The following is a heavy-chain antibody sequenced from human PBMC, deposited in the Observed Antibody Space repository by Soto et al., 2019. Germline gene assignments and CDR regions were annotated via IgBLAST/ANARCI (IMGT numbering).Heavy chain of an antibody. CDR3: ARSTAVPNTLRSRYFFDY. D-gene: IGHD4-17*01. J-gene: IGHJ4*02. V-gene: IGHV4-61*01. CDR2: VYYSGTT. CDR1: GGSVSDKTYY. Sequence: SETLSLTCSVSGGSVSDKTYYWSWIRQPPGKRLEWIGYVYYSGTTNYNPSLKSRVTISVDLSKNRFCLRLSSVTNADTALYYCARSTAVPNTLRSRYFFDYWGQGTLVTVSS.